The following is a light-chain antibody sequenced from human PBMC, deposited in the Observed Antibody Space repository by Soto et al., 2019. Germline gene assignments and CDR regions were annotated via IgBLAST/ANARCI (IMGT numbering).Light chain of an antibody. V-gene: IGLV1-40*01. CDR2: RNS. CDR1: SSNIAAGYD. Sequence: QSVLTQPPSVSGAPGQRVTISCTGSSSNIAAGYDVHWYQLLPGTAPKLLIYRNSNRPSGVPDRFSGSKSDTSASLAITGLQAEDEADYFCQSYDSSLPGAIFGGGTKLTVL. CDR3: QSYDSSLPGAI. J-gene: IGLJ2*01.